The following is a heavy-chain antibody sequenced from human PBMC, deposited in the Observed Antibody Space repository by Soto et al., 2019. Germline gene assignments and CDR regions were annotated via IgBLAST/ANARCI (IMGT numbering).Heavy chain of an antibody. CDR2: INPNSGGT. Sequence: GASVKVSCKASGYTFTGYYMHWVRQAPGQGLEWMGWINPNSGGTNYAQKFQGWVTMTRDTSISTAYMEMSRLRSDDTAVYYCARADSSSSHWGHQTPARQYYYYGMDVWGQGTTVTVS. D-gene: IGHD6-6*01. CDR1: GYTFTGYY. J-gene: IGHJ6*02. V-gene: IGHV1-2*04. CDR3: ARADSSSSHWGHQTPARQYYYYGMDV.